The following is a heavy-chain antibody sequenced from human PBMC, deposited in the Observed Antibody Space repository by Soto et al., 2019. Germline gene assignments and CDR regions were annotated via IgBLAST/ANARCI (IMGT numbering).Heavy chain of an antibody. CDR3: ARPFYYGCSGWDI. CDR2: INAGNGNT. V-gene: IGHV1-3*01. CDR1: GYTFTSYA. Sequence: ASVTVSCKASGYTFTSYAMHWVRQAPGQRLEWMGWINAGNGNTKYSQKFQGRVTITRDTSASTAYMELSSLRSEDTAVYYCARPFYYGCSGWDIWGQGTMVTVSS. J-gene: IGHJ3*02. D-gene: IGHD3-22*01.